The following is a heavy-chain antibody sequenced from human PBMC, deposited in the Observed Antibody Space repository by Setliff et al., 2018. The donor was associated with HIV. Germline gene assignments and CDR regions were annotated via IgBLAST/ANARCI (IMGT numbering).Heavy chain of an antibody. J-gene: IGHJ4*02. V-gene: IGHV2-5*02. CDR3: ARDSGNYAFDY. Sequence: SGPTLVNPTQTLTLTCTSSGFSLTTNGVGVGWIRQPPGKALEWLALIYWDDDKQYSPSLKSRVTITKDTSKNQVVLTMTNMDLVDTATYYCARDSGNYAFDYWGLGTLVTVSS. CDR2: IYWDDDK. D-gene: IGHD1-26*01. CDR1: GFSLTTNGVG.